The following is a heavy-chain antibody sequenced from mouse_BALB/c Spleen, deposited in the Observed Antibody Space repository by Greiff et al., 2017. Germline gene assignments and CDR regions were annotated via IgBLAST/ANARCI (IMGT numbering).Heavy chain of an antibody. CDR2: INPSSGYT. V-gene: IGHV1-4*01. J-gene: IGHJ1*01. D-gene: IGHD2-1*01. CDR1: GYTFTSYT. Sequence: VQRVESGAELARPGASVKMSCKASGYTFTSYTMHWVKQRPGQGLEWIGYINPSSGYTNYNQKFKDKATLTADKSSSTAYMQLSSLTSEDSAVYYCARSWGNYPYWYFDVWGAGTTVTVSS. CDR3: ARSWGNYPYWYFDV.